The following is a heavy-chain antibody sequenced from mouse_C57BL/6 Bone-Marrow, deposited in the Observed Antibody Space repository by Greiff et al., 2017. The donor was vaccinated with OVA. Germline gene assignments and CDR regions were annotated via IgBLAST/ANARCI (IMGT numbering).Heavy chain of an antibody. CDR1: GYSFTSYY. V-gene: IGHV1-66*01. D-gene: IGHD2-2*01. CDR2: IYPGSGNT. J-gene: IGHJ4*01. CDR3: ARRLRRYAMDY. Sequence: VQVVESGPELVKPGASVKISCKASGYSFTSYYIHWVKQRPGQGLEWIGWIYPGSGNTKYNEKFKGKATLTADTSSSTAYMQLSSLTSEDSAVYYCARRLRRYAMDYWGQGTSVTVSS.